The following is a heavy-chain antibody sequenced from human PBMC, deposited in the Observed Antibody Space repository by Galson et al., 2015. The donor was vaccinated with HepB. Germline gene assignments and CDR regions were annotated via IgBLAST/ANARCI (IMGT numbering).Heavy chain of an antibody. V-gene: IGHV4-4*07. J-gene: IGHJ5*01. Sequence: SETLSLTCTVSGGSISNYYWSWIRQPAGKGLEWIGRIYSSGSTNYNPSLKSRVTMSVDTSKNQFSLNLSSMTAADTAVYYCARVDDAWASGDWFDPWGQGTLVTVSS. D-gene: IGHD3-16*01. CDR1: GGSISNYY. CDR3: ARVDDAWASGDWFDP. CDR2: IYSSGST.